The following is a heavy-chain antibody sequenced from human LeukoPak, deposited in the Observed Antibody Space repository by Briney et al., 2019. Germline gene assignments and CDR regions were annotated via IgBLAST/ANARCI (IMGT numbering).Heavy chain of an antibody. CDR1: GVSISSGDYY. V-gene: IGHV4-30-4*01. J-gene: IGHJ4*02. CDR2: IYYSGST. CDR3: ASEQGDILTGVIDY. D-gene: IGHD3-9*01. Sequence: SRTLSLTCTVSGVSISSGDYYWSWIRPPPGKGLEWNGYIYYSGSTYYNPSLKSRVTISVDTSKNQFSLKLSSVTAADTAVYYCASEQGDILTGVIDYWGQGTLVTVSS.